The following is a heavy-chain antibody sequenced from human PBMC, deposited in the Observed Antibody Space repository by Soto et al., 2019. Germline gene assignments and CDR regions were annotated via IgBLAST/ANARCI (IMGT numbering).Heavy chain of an antibody. D-gene: IGHD3-10*01. CDR2: MNPNSSNT. CDR1: GYTFISYD. V-gene: IGHV1-8*01. J-gene: IGHJ4*02. CDR3: ARAWGSPRDY. Sequence: QVQLVQSGAEVKKPGASVKVSCKASGYTFISYDINWVRQATGQGLEWMGWMNPNSSNTAHEQKFKGTVTMTRTTTISTAYMELSSLRSKDTAVYYCARAWGSPRDYWGQGTLVTVSS.